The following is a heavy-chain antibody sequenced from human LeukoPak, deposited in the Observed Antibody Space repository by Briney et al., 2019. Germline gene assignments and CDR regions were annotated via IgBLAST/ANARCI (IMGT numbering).Heavy chain of an antibody. J-gene: IGHJ4*02. Sequence: GGSLRLSCAACGFTVSSNHMSWVRQAPGKGLEWVSIIYGGGTTDYADSVKGRFFISRDNSKNTLYLQMNSLRAEDTAVYYCARESPPPYSSSSTLSFDYWGQGTLVTVSS. CDR2: IYGGGTT. CDR3: ARESPPPYSSSSTLSFDY. D-gene: IGHD6-6*01. CDR1: GFTVSSNH. V-gene: IGHV3-66*01.